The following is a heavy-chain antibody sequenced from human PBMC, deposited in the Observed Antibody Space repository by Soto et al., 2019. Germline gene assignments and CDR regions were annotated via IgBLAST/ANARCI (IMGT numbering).Heavy chain of an antibody. CDR3: ARWVGGSMYDNSGKYDS. CDR2: VADDGSKT. D-gene: IGHD3-22*01. J-gene: IGHJ5*01. V-gene: IGHV3-30*03. Sequence: QVQLVEAGGGVVQPGRALILTCADSGFTFSSNGRHWVRQAPGKGLEWVALVADDGSKTYYGDSVRGRFTISRDNSENTLYLQMNSLRAEDTAVYYCARWVGGSMYDNSGKYDSWGQGTLVTVSS. CDR1: GFTFSSNG.